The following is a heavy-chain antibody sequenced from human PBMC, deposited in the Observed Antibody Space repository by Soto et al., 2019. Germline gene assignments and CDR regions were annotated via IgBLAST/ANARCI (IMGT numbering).Heavy chain of an antibody. J-gene: IGHJ6*02. CDR3: VRHYYYDSSGYPGADYYGMAV. Sequence: SETLSLTCSVSGDSISSYYWSWIRQSPGKGVEWIGYIYYSGRTNYTPSLRSRVTISVDTSKNQLSLELSSVTAADTAVYYCVRHYYYDSSGYPGADYYGMAVWGQGTTVTVSS. V-gene: IGHV4-59*01. D-gene: IGHD3-22*01. CDR2: IYYSGRT. CDR1: GDSISSYY.